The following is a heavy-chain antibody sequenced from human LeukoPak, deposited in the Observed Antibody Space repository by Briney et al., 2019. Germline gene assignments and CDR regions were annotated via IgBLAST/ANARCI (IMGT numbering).Heavy chain of an antibody. CDR2: IYYSGST. CDR1: GGSISSSSYY. J-gene: IGHJ4*02. D-gene: IGHD6-13*01. V-gene: IGHV4-39*07. Sequence: PSETLSLTCTVSGGSISSSSYYWGWIRQPPGTGLEWIGSIYYSGSTYYNPSLKSRVTISVDTSKNQFSLKLSSVTAADTAVYYCARAVAAGYFDYWGQGTLVTVSS. CDR3: ARAVAAGYFDY.